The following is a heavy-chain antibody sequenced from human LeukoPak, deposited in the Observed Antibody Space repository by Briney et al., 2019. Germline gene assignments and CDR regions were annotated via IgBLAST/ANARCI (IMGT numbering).Heavy chain of an antibody. CDR3: AAGEVGQLFDY. CDR1: GYTLTKLS. CDR2: FDLEDGET. V-gene: IGHV1-24*01. J-gene: IGHJ4*02. D-gene: IGHD5-24*01. Sequence: ASVKVSCKVSGYTLTKLSMHWVRQAPGKGHEWMGGFDLEDGETIYVQKFQGRVTMTEDTSTDTAYMELSSLRSGDTAVYFCAAGEVGQLFDYWGQGTLVTVSS.